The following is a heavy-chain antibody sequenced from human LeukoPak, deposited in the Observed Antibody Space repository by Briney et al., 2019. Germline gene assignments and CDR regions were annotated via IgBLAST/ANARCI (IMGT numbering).Heavy chain of an antibody. CDR2: ISGSGGST. V-gene: IGHV3-23*01. D-gene: IGHD5-18*01. CDR3: ATSPGYSYGRAQIYYFDY. CDR1: GFTFSSYA. J-gene: IGHJ4*02. Sequence: GGSLRLSCAASGFTFSSYAMSWVRQAPGKGLEWVSVISGSGGSTYYADSVKGRFTISRDNSRNTLYLQMNSLRAEDTAVYYCATSPGYSYGRAQIYYFDYWGQGTLLTVSS.